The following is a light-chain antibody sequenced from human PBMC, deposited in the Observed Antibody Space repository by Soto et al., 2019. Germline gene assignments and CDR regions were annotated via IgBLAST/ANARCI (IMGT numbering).Light chain of an antibody. CDR2: ANS. CDR1: ISNIGAGYD. J-gene: IGLJ1*01. CDR3: QSYDSAMSGYV. Sequence: QSLLTHPPPVPRAPGHSFTISCTWIISNIGAGYDVHWYQQLPGTAPKLLIYANSNRPSGVPDRFSGSKSGTSASLEITGLKAEDEADYYCQSYDSAMSGYVFGSGTKVTVL. V-gene: IGLV1-40*01.